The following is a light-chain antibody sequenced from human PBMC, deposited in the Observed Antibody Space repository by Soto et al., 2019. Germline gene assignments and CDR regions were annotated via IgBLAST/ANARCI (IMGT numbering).Light chain of an antibody. V-gene: IGLV7-43*01. CDR2: STN. CDR1: TGAVTSGYY. J-gene: IGLJ2*01. CDR3: LLYYGGQLGV. Sequence: QTVVTQEPSLTVSPGGTVTLTCATSTGAVTSGYYPNWFQQQPGQAPRALIYSTNNKYSWTPARFSGSLLGGKAALTLSGVQTEEEDDYYCLLYYGGQLGVFGGGTKLTVL.